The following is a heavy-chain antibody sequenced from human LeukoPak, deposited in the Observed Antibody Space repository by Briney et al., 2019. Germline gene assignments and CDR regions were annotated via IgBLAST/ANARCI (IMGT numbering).Heavy chain of an antibody. CDR2: INPNSGGT. CDR1: GYTFTAYY. J-gene: IGHJ4*02. CDR3: AVDYYGSGSYDY. D-gene: IGHD3-10*01. Sequence: ASVKVSCKASGYTFTAYYLHWVRQAPGQGLKWMGWINPNSGGTNNAQKFQGRVTMTRDTSISTAYMELSRLRSDDTAVYYCAVDYYGSGSYDYWGQGTLVTVSS. V-gene: IGHV1-2*02.